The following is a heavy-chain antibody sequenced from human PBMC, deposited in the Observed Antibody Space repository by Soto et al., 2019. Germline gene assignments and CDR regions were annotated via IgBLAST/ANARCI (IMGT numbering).Heavy chain of an antibody. J-gene: IGHJ6*02. CDR2: ISNDGSIQ. Sequence: QVQLMESGGSVLQPGRSLRLSCAASGFTFSSYGMHWVRQAPGKGLEWVTIISNDGSIQYYGDSVKGRFTGSRDNSKNTLFLEMNSLTAEDTATYYCAKDRRDSSGTCSRCFGMDVWGQGTTVTVSS. CDR3: AKDRRDSSGTCSRCFGMDV. D-gene: IGHD3-22*01. V-gene: IGHV3-30*18. CDR1: GFTFSSYG.